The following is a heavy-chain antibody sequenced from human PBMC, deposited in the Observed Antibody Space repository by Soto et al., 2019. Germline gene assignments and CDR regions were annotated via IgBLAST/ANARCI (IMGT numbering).Heavy chain of an antibody. CDR2: ISYDGSHK. CDR1: GFTFTDYG. CDR3: AKGTTTVTTSY. Sequence: RLYWAASGFTFTDYGMHWVRQAPGKGLEWVAVISYDGSHKYYADSVKGRFTISRDNSKNTLSLQMNSLRAEDTAVYYCAKGTTTVTTSYWGQGTLVTVSS. D-gene: IGHD4-17*01. J-gene: IGHJ4*02. V-gene: IGHV3-30*18.